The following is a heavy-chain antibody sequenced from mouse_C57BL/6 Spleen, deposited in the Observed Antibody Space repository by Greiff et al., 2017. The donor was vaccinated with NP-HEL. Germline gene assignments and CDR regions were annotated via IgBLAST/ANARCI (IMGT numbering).Heavy chain of an antibody. D-gene: IGHD1-1*01. Sequence: QVQLQQPGAELVKPGASVKLSCKASGYTFTSYWMHWVKQRPGRGLEWIGRIDPNSGGTKYNEKVKSKATLTVDKPSSTAYRQRSSLTSEDSAVYYCVITTVVAPYFDYWGQGTTLTVSS. CDR1: GYTFTSYW. CDR3: VITTVVAPYFDY. CDR2: IDPNSGGT. V-gene: IGHV1-72*01. J-gene: IGHJ2*01.